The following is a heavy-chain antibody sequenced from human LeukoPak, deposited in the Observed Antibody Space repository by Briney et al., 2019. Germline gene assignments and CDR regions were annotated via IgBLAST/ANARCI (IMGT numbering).Heavy chain of an antibody. CDR1: GDPVSRGSYY. CDR2: VYHTGST. Sequence: PSETLSLTCTVSGDPVSRGSYYWSSIRQPPGKELEWIGYVYHTGSTNYNPSLKSRVTISVDTSKNEFSLKMTSVTAADTAVYYCARGFASGWYSRYDPWGQGTLVTVSS. J-gene: IGHJ5*02. V-gene: IGHV4-61*01. CDR3: ARGFASGWYSRYDP. D-gene: IGHD6-19*01.